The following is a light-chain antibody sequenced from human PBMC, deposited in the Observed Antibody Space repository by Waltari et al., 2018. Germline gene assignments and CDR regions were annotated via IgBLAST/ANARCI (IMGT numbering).Light chain of an antibody. J-gene: IGLJ1*01. CDR1: SSNIGSKY. V-gene: IGLV1-47*01. CDR2: RNN. CDR3: AAWDDSLSVYV. Sequence: QSVLTQPPSASGTPGQRVTISCSGSSSNIGSKYVYWYQQLPGTAPKLLIYRNNPRPSGVPDRFSGSKSGTSASLAISGLRSEDEADYYCAAWDDSLSVYVFGTGTKVTVL.